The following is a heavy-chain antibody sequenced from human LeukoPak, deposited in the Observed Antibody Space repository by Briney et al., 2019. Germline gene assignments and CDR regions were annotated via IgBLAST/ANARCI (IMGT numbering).Heavy chain of an antibody. Sequence: ASVKVSCTASGYTFIADYMHRGRQAPGQGLEWRGWINPNSGGTNYAQTFPGRVTMTRDTSISTAYLEVRSLTSDDTAVYYCAPTAEAYTSWWKVWGQGTLVTVSS. D-gene: IGHD3-16*01. CDR1: GYTFIADY. V-gene: IGHV1-2*02. CDR2: INPNSGGT. J-gene: IGHJ4*02. CDR3: APTAEAYTSWWKV.